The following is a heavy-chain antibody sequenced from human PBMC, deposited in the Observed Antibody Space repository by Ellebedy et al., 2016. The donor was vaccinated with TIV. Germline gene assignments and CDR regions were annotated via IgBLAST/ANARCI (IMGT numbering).Heavy chain of an antibody. Sequence: GGSLRLXCAASGFTFSSHAMSWVRQAPGKGLEWVSAISGSGGSTYYADSVKGRFTISRDNSKNTRYLQMNSLRAEDTAVYYCAKLYDYVWGSYRRGMDVWGQGTTVTVSS. CDR2: ISGSGGST. J-gene: IGHJ6*02. V-gene: IGHV3-23*01. D-gene: IGHD3-16*01. CDR1: GFTFSSHA. CDR3: AKLYDYVWGSYRRGMDV.